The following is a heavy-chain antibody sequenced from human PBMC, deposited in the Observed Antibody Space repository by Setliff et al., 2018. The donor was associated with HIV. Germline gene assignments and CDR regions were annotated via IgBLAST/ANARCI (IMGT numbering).Heavy chain of an antibody. CDR3: AKSRSGYYADLEY. CDR1: GFTFSSYA. V-gene: IGHV3-23*01. Sequence: GGSLRLSCAASGFTFSSYAMNWVRQAPGKGLEWVSGITGSGNNADYADSVKGRFTISRDNSENTLDLQMNSLRAEDTAVYYCAKSRSGYYADLEYWGQGTLVTVSS. J-gene: IGHJ4*02. CDR2: ITGSGNNA. D-gene: IGHD3-22*01.